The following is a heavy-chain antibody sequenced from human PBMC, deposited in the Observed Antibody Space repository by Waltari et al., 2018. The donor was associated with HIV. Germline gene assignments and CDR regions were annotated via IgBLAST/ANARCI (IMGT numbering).Heavy chain of an antibody. J-gene: IGHJ4*02. CDR1: EFPFGTLS. Sequence: EVQLVESGGGWVQLGGSLRPSCAAPEFPFGTLSWNWFRQAPGKGLECVSYISSSSSTIYYADSVKGRFTISRDNAKNSLYLQMNSLRAEDTAVYYCARDPVYSGSSLVYYFDYWGQGTLVTVSS. CDR2: ISSSSSTI. CDR3: ARDPVYSGSSLVYYFDY. D-gene: IGHD6-6*01. V-gene: IGHV3-48*01.